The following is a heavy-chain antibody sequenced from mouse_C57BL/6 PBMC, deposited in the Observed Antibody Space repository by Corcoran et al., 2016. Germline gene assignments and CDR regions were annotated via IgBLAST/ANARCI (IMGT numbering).Heavy chain of an antibody. J-gene: IGHJ2*01. V-gene: IGHV9-3*01. CDR2: INTYSGVP. D-gene: IGHD2-3*01. CDR3: AREGYDYVYY. Sequence: QIQLVQSGPELKKPGETVKISCKASGYTFTTYGMSWVKQAPGKGLKWMGWINTYSGVPTYADDFKGRFAFSLETSASTAYLQINNLKNEDTATYFCAREGYDYVYYWGQGTTLTVSS. CDR1: GYTFTTYG.